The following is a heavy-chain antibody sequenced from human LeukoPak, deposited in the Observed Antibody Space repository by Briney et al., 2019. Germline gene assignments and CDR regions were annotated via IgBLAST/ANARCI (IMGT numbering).Heavy chain of an antibody. J-gene: IGHJ4*02. CDR1: GFTFSSYA. V-gene: IGHV3-30-3*01. CDR3: ARDGGFGELLLCYFDY. D-gene: IGHD3-10*01. Sequence: PGGSLRLSCAASGFTFSSYAMHWVRQAPGKGLEWVAVISYDGSNKYYADSVKGRFTISRDNSKNTLYLQMNSLRAEDTAVYYCARDGGFGELLLCYFDYWGQGTLVTVSS. CDR2: ISYDGSNK.